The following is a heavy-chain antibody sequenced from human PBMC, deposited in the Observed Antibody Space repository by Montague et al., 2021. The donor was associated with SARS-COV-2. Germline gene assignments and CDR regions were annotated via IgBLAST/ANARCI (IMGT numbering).Heavy chain of an antibody. CDR1: GGSISSGSYY. J-gene: IGHJ4*02. D-gene: IGHD6-19*01. Sequence: TLSLTCTVSGGSISSGSYYWSWIRPPAGKGLKWIGRISISGSTNYNPSLKSRVTISVDTSKNQFSLKLSSVTAADTAVYYCARDIAVAGLFDYWGQGTLVTVSS. CDR3: ARDIAVAGLFDY. V-gene: IGHV4-61*02. CDR2: ISISGST.